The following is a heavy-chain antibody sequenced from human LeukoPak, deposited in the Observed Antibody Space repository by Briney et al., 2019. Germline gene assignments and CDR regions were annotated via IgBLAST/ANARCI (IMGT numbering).Heavy chain of an antibody. CDR3: ARDRYLIAVAGMGGFDY. CDR2: INWNGIIK. D-gene: IGHD6-19*01. V-gene: IGHV3-20*04. CDR1: GFTFEDYG. J-gene: IGHJ4*02. Sequence: GGSLRLSCAVSGFTFEDYGMSWVRQGPGKGLEWVAGINWNGIIKRYGDSVRGRFTISRDKATNSLYLQMNSLRKEDTALYYCARDRYLIAVAGMGGFDYWGQGTLVTVSS.